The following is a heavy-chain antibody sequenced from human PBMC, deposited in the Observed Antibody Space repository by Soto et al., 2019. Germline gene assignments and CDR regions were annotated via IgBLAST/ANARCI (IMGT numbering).Heavy chain of an antibody. CDR3: AQGAWFGELFPNYYYYYMDV. Sequence: SETLSLTCTVSGGSISSGGYYWSWIRQHPGKGLDWIGYIYYSGSTYYNPSLKSRVTISVDTSKNQFSLKLSSVTAADTAVYYCAQGAWFGELFPNYYYYYMDVWGKGTTVTVSS. V-gene: IGHV4-31*03. D-gene: IGHD3-10*01. CDR1: GGSISSGGYY. CDR2: IYYSGST. J-gene: IGHJ6*03.